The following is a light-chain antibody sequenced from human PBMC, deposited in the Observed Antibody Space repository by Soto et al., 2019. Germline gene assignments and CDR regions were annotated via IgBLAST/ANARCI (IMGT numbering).Light chain of an antibody. J-gene: IGKJ4*01. CDR2: GAS. CDR3: QLYGTSPQA. Sequence: EIVLTQSPGTLSLSPGGRATLSCRASQSVSSSYLAWYQQKPGQAPRLLIYGASNRATGIPDRVSGSGSGTDFALTISRLEPEDFGVYYCQLYGTSPQAFGGGTKVEIK. V-gene: IGKV3-20*01. CDR1: QSVSSSY.